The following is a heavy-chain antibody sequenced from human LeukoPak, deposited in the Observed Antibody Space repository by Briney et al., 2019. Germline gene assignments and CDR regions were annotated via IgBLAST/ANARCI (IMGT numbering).Heavy chain of an antibody. CDR2: INHSGST. CDR3: ARGKQLVRYYYYGMDV. Sequence: SETLSLTCAVYGGSFSGYYWSWIRQPPGKGLEWIGEINHSGSTNYNPSLKSRVTISVDTSKNQFSLKLSSVTAADTAVYYCARGKQLVRYYYYGMDVWGQGTTVTVSS. D-gene: IGHD6-13*01. J-gene: IGHJ6*02. CDR1: GGSFSGYY. V-gene: IGHV4-34*01.